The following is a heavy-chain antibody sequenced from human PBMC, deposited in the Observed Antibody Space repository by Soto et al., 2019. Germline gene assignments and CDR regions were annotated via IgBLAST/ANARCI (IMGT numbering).Heavy chain of an antibody. D-gene: IGHD6-13*01. CDR2: ISAYNGNT. Sequence: ASVKVSCKASGYTFTSYGISWVRQAPGQGLEWMGWISAYNGNTNYAQKLQGRVTMTTDTSTSTAYMELRSLRSDDTAVYYCARVLPDRSLIAAAGISPWFDPWGQGTLVTVSS. V-gene: IGHV1-18*01. CDR1: GYTFTSYG. J-gene: IGHJ5*02. CDR3: ARVLPDRSLIAAAGISPWFDP.